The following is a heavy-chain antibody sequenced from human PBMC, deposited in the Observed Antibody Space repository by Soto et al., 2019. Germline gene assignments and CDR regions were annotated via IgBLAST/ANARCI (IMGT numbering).Heavy chain of an antibody. V-gene: IGHV1-69*06. J-gene: IGHJ5*02. CDR1: GGTFSSYA. Sequence: SVKVSCKASGGTFSSYAISWVRQAPGQGLEWMGGIIPIFGTANYAQKFQGRVTITADKSTSTAYMELSSLRSEDTAVYYCARSVGVVPAAKGNWFDPWGQGTLVTV. D-gene: IGHD2-2*01. CDR3: ARSVGVVPAAKGNWFDP. CDR2: IIPIFGTA.